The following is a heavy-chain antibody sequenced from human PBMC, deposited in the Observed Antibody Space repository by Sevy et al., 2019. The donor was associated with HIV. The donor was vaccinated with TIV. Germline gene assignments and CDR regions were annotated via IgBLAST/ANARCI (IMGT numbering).Heavy chain of an antibody. D-gene: IGHD5-18*01. Sequence: GGSLRLSCAASGFTFTNTWMSWVRQAPGKGLEWVGRIKSKTDGGTGEYAAPGKGNFSIARDDSKNTLYLQTNSLKTEDTAVYYCTAGDAYNRDGYMRPYFFDYWGQGTLVTVSS. CDR3: TAGDAYNRDGYMRPYFFDY. CDR2: IKSKTDGGTG. V-gene: IGHV3-15*01. CDR1: GFTFTNTW. J-gene: IGHJ4*02.